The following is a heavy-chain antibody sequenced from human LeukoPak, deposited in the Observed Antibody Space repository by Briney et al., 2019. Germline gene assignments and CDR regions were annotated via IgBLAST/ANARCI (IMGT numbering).Heavy chain of an antibody. V-gene: IGHV5-10-1*01. D-gene: IGHD2-2*01. CDR3: ARREYCSSTSCDDGMDV. Sequence: GESLRISSKGSGFSFTSYWISCVRPVPGKGLEWRGRIDPSDSYTNYSPSFQGHVTISADKSISTAYLQWSSLKASDTAMYYCARREYCSSTSCDDGMDVWGQGTTVTVSS. J-gene: IGHJ6*02. CDR2: IDPSDSYT. CDR1: GFSFTSYW.